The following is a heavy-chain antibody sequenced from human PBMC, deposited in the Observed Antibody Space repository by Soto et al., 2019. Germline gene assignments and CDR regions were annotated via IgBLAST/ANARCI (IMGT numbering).Heavy chain of an antibody. CDR3: ARDLDRPYDDSHASSYP. CDR1: GGTFSTYT. D-gene: IGHD3-16*01. V-gene: IGHV1-69*08. Sequence: QVQLVQSGAEVKKPGSSVKVSCKASGGTFSTYTITWVQQAPGQGLEWMGRIIPISGIINYAQKFQSRVTISADKFKGTSYMELTGLISDDTAVYYCARDLDRPYDDSHASSYPWGPGTLVTVSS. J-gene: IGHJ5*02. CDR2: IIPISGII.